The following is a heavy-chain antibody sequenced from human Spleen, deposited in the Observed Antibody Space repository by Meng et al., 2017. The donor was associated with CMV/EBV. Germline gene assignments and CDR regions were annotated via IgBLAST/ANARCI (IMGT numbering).Heavy chain of an antibody. CDR1: GYTFTSYD. CDR2: MNPNSGNT. D-gene: IGHD2-2*01. J-gene: IGHJ4*02. CDR3: ARVDWGYCSSTSCSLDY. V-gene: IGHV1-8*01. Sequence: ASVKVSCKASGYTFTSYDINWVRQATGQGLEWMGWMNPNSGNTGYAQKFQGRVTMTRNTSISTAYMELSSLRSEDTAVYYCARVDWGYCSSTSCSLDYWGQGTRVTVSS.